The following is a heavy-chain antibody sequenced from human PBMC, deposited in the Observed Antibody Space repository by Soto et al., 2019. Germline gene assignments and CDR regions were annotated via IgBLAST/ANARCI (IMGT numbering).Heavy chain of an antibody. V-gene: IGHV4-4*02. CDR3: ATYYDILTGYTFDY. Sequence: PSETLSLTCAVSSGSISNNKWWSWVRQPPGKGLEWIGEIYHSGSTNYNPSLKGRVTISVDKSKNQFSLKLNSVTATDTAVYYCATYYDILTGYTFDYWGQGTLVTVSS. CDR1: SGSISNNKW. CDR2: IYHSGST. J-gene: IGHJ4*02. D-gene: IGHD3-9*01.